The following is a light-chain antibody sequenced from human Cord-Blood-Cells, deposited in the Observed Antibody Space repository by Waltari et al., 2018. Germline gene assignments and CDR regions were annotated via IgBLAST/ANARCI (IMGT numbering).Light chain of an antibody. CDR1: QSISSY. CDR2: AAS. J-gene: IGKJ2*01. V-gene: IGKV1-39*01. CDR3: QQSYSTPPYT. Sequence: DIQMTQSPSSLSASVGDRVTITCRASQSISSYLNWYQQKPGKAPKLLIYAASSLQGGVPSRFSGGGSGTDFTLTISSLQPEDFATYYCQQSYSTPPYTFGQGTKLEIK.